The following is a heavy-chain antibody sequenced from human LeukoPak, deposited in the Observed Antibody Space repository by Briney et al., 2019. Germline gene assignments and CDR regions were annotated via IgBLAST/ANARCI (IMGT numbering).Heavy chain of an antibody. CDR1: GFTFSSHW. V-gene: IGHV3-74*01. J-gene: IGHJ3*02. Sequence: GGSLRLSCAASGFTFSSHWMHWVRQAPGKGLVWVSHINRDGSSTSYADSVKGRFTISRDSAKNTLYLLMNSLRAEDTAVYYCASPGGYYFEAFDIWGQGTKVTVSS. D-gene: IGHD2/OR15-2a*01. CDR3: ASPGGYYFEAFDI. CDR2: INRDGSST.